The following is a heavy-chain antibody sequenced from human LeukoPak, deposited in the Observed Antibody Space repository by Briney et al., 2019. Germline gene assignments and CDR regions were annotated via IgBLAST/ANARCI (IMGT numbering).Heavy chain of an antibody. CDR2: INHSGGT. D-gene: IGHD3-3*01. V-gene: IGHV4-34*01. CDR3: ARAGGFFSPFGY. CDR1: GGSFSGYY. J-gene: IGHJ4*02. Sequence: SETLSLTCAVYGGSFSGYYWSWIRQPPGKGLEWIGEINHSGGTNYNPSLKSRVTISVDTSKNQFSPKLSSVTAADTAVYYCARAGGFFSPFGYWGQGTLVTVSS.